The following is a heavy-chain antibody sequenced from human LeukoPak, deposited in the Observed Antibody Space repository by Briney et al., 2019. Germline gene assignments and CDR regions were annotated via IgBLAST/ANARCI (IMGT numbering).Heavy chain of an antibody. J-gene: IGHJ4*02. CDR1: GGSISSGGYY. CDR2: IYYSGST. CDR3: AREYYYDSSGYLIDY. V-gene: IGHV4-31*03. Sequence: TLSLTCTASGGSISSGGYYWSWIRQHPGKGLEWIGYIYYSGSTYYNPSLKSRVTISVDTSKNQFSLKLSSVTAADTAVYYCAREYYYDSSGYLIDYWGQGTLVTVSS. D-gene: IGHD3-22*01.